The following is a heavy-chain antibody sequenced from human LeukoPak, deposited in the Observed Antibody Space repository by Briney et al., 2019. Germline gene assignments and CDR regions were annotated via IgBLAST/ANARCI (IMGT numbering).Heavy chain of an antibody. J-gene: IGHJ4*02. CDR1: GGSISSYY. D-gene: IGHD4-17*01. V-gene: IGHV4-59*12. CDR2: IYHSGST. Sequence: PSETLSLTCTVSGGSISSYYWSWVRQPPGKGLEWIGEIYHSGSTNYNPSLKSRVTISVDKSKNQFSLKLSSVTAADTVVYYCARDGDYGDYVVFWGQGTLVTVSS. CDR3: ARDGDYGDYVVF.